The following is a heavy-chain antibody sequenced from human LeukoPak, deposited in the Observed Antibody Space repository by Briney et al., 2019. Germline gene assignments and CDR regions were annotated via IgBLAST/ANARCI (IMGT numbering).Heavy chain of an antibody. V-gene: IGHV3-21*01. CDR2: ISSSSSYI. CDR1: GFTFSSDS. CDR3: ARGQEYCSSSSCSLNYMDV. J-gene: IGHJ6*03. Sequence: GGSLRLSCAASGFTFSSDSMNWVRQAPGKGREGGSSISSSSSYIYYADSVKGRFTISRDNAKNSLYLQMNSLRAEDTAVYYCARGQEYCSSSSCSLNYMDVWGTGTTVTVSS. D-gene: IGHD2-2*01.